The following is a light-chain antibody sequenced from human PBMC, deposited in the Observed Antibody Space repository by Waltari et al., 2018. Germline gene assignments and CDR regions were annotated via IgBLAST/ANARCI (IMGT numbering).Light chain of an antibody. CDR3: QHYVRLPAT. V-gene: IGKV3-20*01. J-gene: IGKJ1*01. CDR2: GAS. CDR1: QSVSRA. Sequence: EIVLTQSPGSLSSSPGERVILSCRASQSVSRALAWYQLKPGQAPRLLIFGASNRATGIPDRFSGSGSETDFSLTISRLEPEDFAVYYCQHYVRLPATFGRGTKVEIK.